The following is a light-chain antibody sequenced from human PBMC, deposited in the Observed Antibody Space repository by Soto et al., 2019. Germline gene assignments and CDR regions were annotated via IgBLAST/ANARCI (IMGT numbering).Light chain of an antibody. CDR3: CSYAGGTLYV. J-gene: IGLJ1*01. Sequence: QSALTQPASVSGSPGQSITISCTGTSSDVGSYNLVSWYQHHPGKAPKLMIYEGTKRPSGVSNRFSGSKSGNTASLTISGLQAEDEADYYCCSYAGGTLYVFGTGTKLTVL. CDR1: SSDVGSYNL. V-gene: IGLV2-23*01. CDR2: EGT.